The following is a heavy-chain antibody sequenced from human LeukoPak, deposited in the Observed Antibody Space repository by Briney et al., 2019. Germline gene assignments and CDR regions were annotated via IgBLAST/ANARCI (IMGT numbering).Heavy chain of an antibody. D-gene: IGHD3-3*01. J-gene: IGHJ4*02. Sequence: SETLSLTCTVSGGSISSYYWSWIRQPPGKGLEWIGYIYYSGSTYYNPSLKSRVTISVDTSKNQFSLKLSSVTAADTAVYYCARVSGYDFWSGYYLHYYFDYWGQGTLVTVSS. CDR1: GGSISSYY. CDR2: IYYSGST. CDR3: ARVSGYDFWSGYYLHYYFDY. V-gene: IGHV4-59*12.